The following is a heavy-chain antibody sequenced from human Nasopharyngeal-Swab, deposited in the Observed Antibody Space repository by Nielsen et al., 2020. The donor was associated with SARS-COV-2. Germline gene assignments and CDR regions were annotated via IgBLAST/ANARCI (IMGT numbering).Heavy chain of an antibody. Sequence: WVRQAPGQRLEWMGWINAGNGNTKYSQKFQGRVTITRDTSASTAYMELSSLRSEDTAVYYCARDSGAAAGLHYYYYYGMDVWGQGTTVTVSS. CDR3: ARDSGAAAGLHYYYYYGMDV. D-gene: IGHD6-13*01. J-gene: IGHJ6*02. CDR2: INAGNGNT. V-gene: IGHV1-3*01.